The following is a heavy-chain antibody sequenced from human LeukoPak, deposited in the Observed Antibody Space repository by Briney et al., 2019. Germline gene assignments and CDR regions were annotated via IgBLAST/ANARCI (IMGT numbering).Heavy chain of an antibody. D-gene: IGHD2-21*02. V-gene: IGHV3-23*01. CDR1: GFTFSIYA. Sequence: LAGGSLRLSCAASGFTFSIYAMSWVRQAPGKGLEWVSGFSDSGGTSYYADSVKGRLTISRDNSKNTLYLEMNSLRAEDTAIYYCAKVFVTGMSYLPHWGQGTLVIVSS. J-gene: IGHJ1*01. CDR2: FSDSGGTS. CDR3: AKVFVTGMSYLPH.